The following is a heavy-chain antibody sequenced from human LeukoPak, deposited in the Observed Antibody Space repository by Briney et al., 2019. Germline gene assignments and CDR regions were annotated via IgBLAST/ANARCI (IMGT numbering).Heavy chain of an antibody. J-gene: IGHJ5*02. CDR2: IYHGGST. V-gene: IGHV4-30-2*06. CDR3: ARINYYGSGLDL. D-gene: IGHD3-10*01. Sequence: PSQTLSLTCTVSGASTTTGAYYWTYIRQSPGKDLEWIGYIYHGGSTYYNPSLKSRVTISIDRPKNQFSLRLTSVTAADTAVYYCARINYYGSGLDLWGQGALVTVSS. CDR1: GASTTTGAYY.